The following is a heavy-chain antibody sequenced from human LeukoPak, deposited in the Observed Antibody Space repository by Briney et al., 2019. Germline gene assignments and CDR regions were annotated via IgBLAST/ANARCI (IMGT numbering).Heavy chain of an antibody. Sequence: GGSLRLSCAPSGFTFSSYAMHWVRQAPAKGVQWEALISFDGSNKYYADSVKGRFSISRDNSKNSLYLQMNSLRPEDTAVYYCAREGLGYSYGYQAFDIWGQGTMVTVSS. CDR3: AREGLGYSYGYQAFDI. J-gene: IGHJ3*02. CDR1: GFTFSSYA. CDR2: ISFDGSNK. D-gene: IGHD5-18*01. V-gene: IGHV3-30-3*01.